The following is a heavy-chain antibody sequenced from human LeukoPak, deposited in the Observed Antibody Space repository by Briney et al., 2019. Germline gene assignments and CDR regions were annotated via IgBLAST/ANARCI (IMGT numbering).Heavy chain of an antibody. CDR1: GFTFNTYA. CDR2: IRGSGGST. Sequence: GGSLRLSCAASGFTFNTYAMSWVRQAPGKGLEWVSGIRGSGGSTYYADSVKGRFTISRDNSKNTLYLQMNSLRAEDTAVYYCAKEPWSFDCWGQGTLVTVSS. D-gene: IGHD2-8*02. V-gene: IGHV3-23*01. J-gene: IGHJ4*02. CDR3: AKEPWSFDC.